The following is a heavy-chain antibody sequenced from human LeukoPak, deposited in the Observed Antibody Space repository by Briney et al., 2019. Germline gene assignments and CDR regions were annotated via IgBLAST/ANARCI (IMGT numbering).Heavy chain of an antibody. CDR3: ARNQWLVPHWYFDL. CDR2: IYYSGST. V-gene: IGHV4-4*07. Sequence: SETLSLTCTVSGGSISSYYWSWIRQPAGKGLEWIGRIYYSGSTNYNPSLKSRVTISVDTSKNQFSLKLSSVTAADTAVYYCARNQWLVPHWYFDLWGRGTLVTVSS. D-gene: IGHD6-19*01. J-gene: IGHJ2*01. CDR1: GGSISSYY.